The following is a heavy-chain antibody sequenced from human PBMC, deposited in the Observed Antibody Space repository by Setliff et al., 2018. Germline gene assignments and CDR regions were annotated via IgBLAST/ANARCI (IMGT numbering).Heavy chain of an antibody. J-gene: IGHJ4*02. CDR3: ARISRLYTSSWDDY. Sequence: GGSLRLSCTPSGFTFGDSAMTWVRQAPGKGLEWISGISRDTDYTYYAESVKGRFTIFRDNAKNSVYLQMNRLRAEDTAVYYCARISRLYTSSWDDYWGRGTLVTVSS. CDR1: GFTFGDSA. CDR2: ISRDTDYT. V-gene: IGHV3-21*01. D-gene: IGHD6-13*01.